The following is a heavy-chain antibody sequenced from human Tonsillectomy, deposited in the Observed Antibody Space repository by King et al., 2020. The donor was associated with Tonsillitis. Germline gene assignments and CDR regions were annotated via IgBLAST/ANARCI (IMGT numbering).Heavy chain of an antibody. CDR1: GGSISSSSYY. CDR2: IYYSGST. J-gene: IGHJ5*02. V-gene: IGHV4-39*07. Sequence: QLQESGPGLVKPSETLSLTCTVSGGSISSSSYYWGWIRQPPGKGLAWIGSIYYSGSTYYNPSLKSRVTISVDTSKNQFSLKLSSVTAADTAVYYCARVLSGDWFDPWGQGTLVTVSS. CDR3: ARVLSGDWFDP. D-gene: IGHD3-16*02.